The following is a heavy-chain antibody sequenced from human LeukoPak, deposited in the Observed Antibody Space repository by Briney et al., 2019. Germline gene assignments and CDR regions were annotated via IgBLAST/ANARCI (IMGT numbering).Heavy chain of an antibody. J-gene: IGHJ6*02. CDR1: GFTFSSYV. CDR3: AKDYYDFWSGGYYYYYGMDV. V-gene: IGHV3-30*18. CDR2: ISYDGGNK. Sequence: PGGSLRLSCAASGFTFSSYVMHWVRQAPGKGLEGVAVISYDGGNKYYADSVKGRFTISRDNSKNTLYLQMNSLRSDDTAVYYCAKDYYDFWSGGYYYYYGMDVGGQGTTVTVSS. D-gene: IGHD3-3*01.